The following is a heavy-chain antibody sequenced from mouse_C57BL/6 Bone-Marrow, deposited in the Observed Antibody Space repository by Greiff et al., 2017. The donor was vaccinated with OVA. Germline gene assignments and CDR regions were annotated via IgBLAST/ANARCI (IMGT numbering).Heavy chain of an antibody. CDR1: GFNIKDDY. CDR3: TTPITTGAFDF. J-gene: IGHJ2*01. Sequence: VQLQQSGAELVRPGASVKLSCTASGFNIKDDYMHWVKQRPEQGLEWIGWIDPENGDTEYASKLQGKATITADKSSNTAYLQLRSLTCEDTTVYYCTTPITTGAFDFWGKGTTLTVSS. V-gene: IGHV14-4*01. CDR2: IDPENGDT. D-gene: IGHD1-1*01.